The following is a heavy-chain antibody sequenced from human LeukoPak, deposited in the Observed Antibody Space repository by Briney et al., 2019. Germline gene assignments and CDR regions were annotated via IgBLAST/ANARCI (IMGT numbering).Heavy chain of an antibody. CDR1: GFTFTDHW. V-gene: IGHV3-7*01. CDR3: ASGGTGVSRDY. CDR2: INEDGSEK. D-gene: IGHD3/OR15-3a*01. J-gene: IGHJ4*02. Sequence: GGSLRLSFAASGFTFTDHWLSWVRQAPGKGLEGVANINEDGSEKYYVDSVKGRFTISRDNAKKSLYLQMNSLRAEDTAVYYCASGGTGVSRDYWGQGNL.